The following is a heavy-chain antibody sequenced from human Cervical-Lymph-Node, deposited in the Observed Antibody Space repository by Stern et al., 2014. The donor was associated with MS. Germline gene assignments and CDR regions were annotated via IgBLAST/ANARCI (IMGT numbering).Heavy chain of an antibody. CDR1: GGSISSSSYY. J-gene: IGHJ5*02. CDR3: ARWAYSSGWYNWFDP. D-gene: IGHD3-22*01. Sequence: QLQLQESGPGLVKPSETLSLTCTVSGGSISSSSYYWGWIRQPPGKGLEWIGSIYYSGSTYYHPSLKSRVTISADTSKNQISLKRGSGPAADTAVYYCARWAYSSGWYNWFDPWGQGTLVTVSS. V-gene: IGHV4-39*01. CDR2: IYYSGST.